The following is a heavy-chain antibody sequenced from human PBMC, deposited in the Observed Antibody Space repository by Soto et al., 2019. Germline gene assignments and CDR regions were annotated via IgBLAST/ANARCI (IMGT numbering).Heavy chain of an antibody. Sequence: LRLSCSASGFTFSSYDMHWVRQGTGRGLEWVSAIGTTGDTYYAGSVKGRFTISRENAKNSLYLQMNSLRAGDTAIYFCARAIGPTLFDYWGQGTLVTVSS. J-gene: IGHJ4*02. V-gene: IGHV3-13*04. D-gene: IGHD3-22*01. CDR3: ARAIGPTLFDY. CDR2: IGTTGDT. CDR1: GFTFSSYD.